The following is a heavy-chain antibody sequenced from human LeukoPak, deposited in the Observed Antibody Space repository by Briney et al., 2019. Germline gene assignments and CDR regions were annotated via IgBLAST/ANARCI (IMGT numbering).Heavy chain of an antibody. CDR1: GGSISSYY. J-gene: IGHJ4*02. CDR3: ARRLVSGWLR. Sequence: SETLSLTCTVSGGSISSYYWSWIRQPPGKGLEWIGYIYYSGSTTYNPSLKSRVTISVDTSKNQFSLKLSSVTAADTAVYYCARRLVSGWLRWGQGTLVTVSS. CDR2: IYYSGST. D-gene: IGHD6-19*01. V-gene: IGHV4-59*12.